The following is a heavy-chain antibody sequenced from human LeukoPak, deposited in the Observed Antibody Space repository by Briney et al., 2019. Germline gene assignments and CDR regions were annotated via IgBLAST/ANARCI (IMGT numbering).Heavy chain of an antibody. CDR3: AREGIAAAGTEALVDY. CDR1: GYTFTSYY. D-gene: IGHD6-13*01. Sequence: GASVKVSYKASGYTFTSYYMHWVRQAPGQGLEWMGIINPSGGSTSYAQKFQGRVTMTRDTSTSTVYMELSSLRSEDTAVYYCAREGIAAAGTEALVDYWGQGTLVTVSS. CDR2: INPSGGST. V-gene: IGHV1-46*01. J-gene: IGHJ4*02.